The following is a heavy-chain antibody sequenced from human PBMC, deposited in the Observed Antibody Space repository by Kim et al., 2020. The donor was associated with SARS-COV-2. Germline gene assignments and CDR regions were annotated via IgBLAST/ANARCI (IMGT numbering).Heavy chain of an antibody. CDR3: ARDRGFGSSSSIDS. J-gene: IGHJ4*02. Sequence: SVKGRFTLSGDNANTSLYLQMNSLSAEDTAVYYCARDRGFGSSSSIDSWGQGTLVTVSS. D-gene: IGHD6-6*01. V-gene: IGHV3-21*01.